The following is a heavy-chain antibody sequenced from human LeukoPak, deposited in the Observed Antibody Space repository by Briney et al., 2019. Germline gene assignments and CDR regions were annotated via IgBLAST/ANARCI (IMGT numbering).Heavy chain of an antibody. D-gene: IGHD3-10*01. J-gene: IGHJ5*02. CDR1: GFTFSNAW. CDR3: ARAPRFRLVGVPKGPSDP. Sequence: GGSLRLSCAASGFTFSNAWMSWVRQAPGKGLQWVSSISTGSSYIYYADSVKGRFTISRDNAKNSLYLQMNSLRAEDTAVYYCARAPRFRLVGVPKGPSDPWGQGTLVTVSS. CDR2: ISTGSSYI. V-gene: IGHV3-21*04.